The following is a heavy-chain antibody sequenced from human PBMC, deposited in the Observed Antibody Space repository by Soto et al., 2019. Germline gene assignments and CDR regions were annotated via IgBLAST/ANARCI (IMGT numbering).Heavy chain of an antibody. CDR3: AGYRREAVAGYTLDS. CDR2: VYNSGST. D-gene: IGHD6-13*01. V-gene: IGHV4-59*01. Sequence: SESLSLTCTLSAGSLSSNYWTWIRQPPGKGLEWIGYVYNSGSTNYNPSLKSRFTISEDTPKSQFSLKVNSMTAADTSVYYCAGYRREAVAGYTLDSWGQGVLVTVSS. J-gene: IGHJ5*02. CDR1: AGSLSSNY.